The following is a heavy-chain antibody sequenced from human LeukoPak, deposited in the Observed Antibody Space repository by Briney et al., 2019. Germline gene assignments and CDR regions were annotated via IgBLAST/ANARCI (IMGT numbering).Heavy chain of an antibody. CDR3: ARDPPGYGDPLPFDY. D-gene: IGHD4-17*01. CDR2: ISYDGSNK. J-gene: IGHJ4*02. CDR1: GFTFSSYA. V-gene: IGHV3-30-3*01. Sequence: GGSLRLSCAASGFTFSSYAMHWVRQAPGKGLEWVAVISYDGSNKYYADSVKGRFTISRDNSKNTLYLQMNSLRAEDTAVYYCARDPPGYGDPLPFDYWGQGTLVTVSS.